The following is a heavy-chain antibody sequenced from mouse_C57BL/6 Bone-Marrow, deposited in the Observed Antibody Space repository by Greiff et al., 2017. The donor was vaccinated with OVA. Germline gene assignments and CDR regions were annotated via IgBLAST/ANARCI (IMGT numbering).Heavy chain of an antibody. CDR2: IHPNSGST. V-gene: IGHV1-64*01. CDR1: GYTFTSYW. D-gene: IGHD1-1*01. J-gene: IGHJ1*03. CDR3: AIGDYYYGSSSYWYFDV. Sequence: QVQLQQPGAELVKPGASVKLSCKASGYTFTSYWMHWVKQRPGQGLEWIGMIHPNSGSTNYNEKFTSKATLTVAKSSSTAYMQLSSLTSEDSAVYYCAIGDYYYGSSSYWYFDVWGTGTTVTVSS.